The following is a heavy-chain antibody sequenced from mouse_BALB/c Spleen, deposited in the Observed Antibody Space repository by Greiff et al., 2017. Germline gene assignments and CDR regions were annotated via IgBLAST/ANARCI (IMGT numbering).Heavy chain of an antibody. D-gene: IGHD1-1*01. CDR2: IDPENGDT. Sequence: VQLQQSGAELVRSGASVKLSCTASGFNIKDYYMHWVKQRPEQGLEWIGWIDPENGDTEYAPKFQGKATMTADTSSNTAYLQLSSLTSEDTAVYYCNKGYGSSWFAYWGQGTLVTVSA. CDR1: GFNIKDYY. J-gene: IGHJ3*01. V-gene: IGHV14-4*02. CDR3: NKGYGSSWFAY.